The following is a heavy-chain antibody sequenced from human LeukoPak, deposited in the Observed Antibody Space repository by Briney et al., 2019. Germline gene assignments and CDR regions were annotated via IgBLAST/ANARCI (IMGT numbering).Heavy chain of an antibody. Sequence: SETLSLTCSVSGGSINSYYWSWIRQPPGKGLEWIAYIHYTGSTNHHPSLKSRVTISVDTSKNQFSLNLSSVTAADMAVYYCARTPSRGGFDVWGQGTTVTVSS. CDR1: GGSINSYY. V-gene: IGHV4-59*01. J-gene: IGHJ6*02. CDR3: ARTPSRGGFDV. CDR2: IHYTGST.